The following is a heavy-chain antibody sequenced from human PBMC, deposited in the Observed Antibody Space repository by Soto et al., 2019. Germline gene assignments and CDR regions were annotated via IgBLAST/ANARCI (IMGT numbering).Heavy chain of an antibody. Sequence: ASVKVSCKASGYTFTSYDINWARQATGQGLEWMGWMNPNSGNTGYAQKFQGRVTMTRNTSISTAYMELSSLRSEDTAVYYCAREMVRGVYYYYGMDVWGQGTTVTVSS. CDR3: AREMVRGVYYYYGMDV. CDR2: MNPNSGNT. J-gene: IGHJ6*02. CDR1: GYTFTSYD. D-gene: IGHD3-10*01. V-gene: IGHV1-8*01.